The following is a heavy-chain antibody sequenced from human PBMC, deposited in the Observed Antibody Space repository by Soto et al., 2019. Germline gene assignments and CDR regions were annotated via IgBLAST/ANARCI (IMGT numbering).Heavy chain of an antibody. Sequence: SETLSLTCAVSGGSISSGCYSWSWIRQPPGKGLEWIGYIYHSGSTYYNPSLKSRVTISVDRSKNQFSLKLTSVTAADTAVYYCARRRIGDYWGQGTQVTVS. V-gene: IGHV4-30-2*01. CDR1: GGSISSGCYS. D-gene: IGHD3-3*01. CDR3: ARRRIGDY. CDR2: IYHSGST. J-gene: IGHJ4*02.